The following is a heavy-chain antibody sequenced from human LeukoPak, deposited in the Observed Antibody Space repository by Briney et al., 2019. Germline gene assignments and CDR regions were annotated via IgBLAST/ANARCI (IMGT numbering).Heavy chain of an antibody. Sequence: GGSLRLSCVASGFTFSNYAMSWVRQAPGKGLEWVSAVSGSGTSAYYADSVKGRFTISRDNSKNTLYLQMSSLRTEDTAVYYCARDRSRNYSCDYWGQGTLVGVSS. CDR3: ARDRSRNYSCDY. J-gene: IGHJ4*02. V-gene: IGHV3-23*01. CDR1: GFTFSNYA. D-gene: IGHD2-2*01. CDR2: VSGSGTSA.